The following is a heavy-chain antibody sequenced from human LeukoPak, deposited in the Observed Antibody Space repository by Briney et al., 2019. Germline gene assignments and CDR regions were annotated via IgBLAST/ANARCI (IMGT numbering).Heavy chain of an antibody. J-gene: IGHJ4*02. D-gene: IGHD6-13*01. CDR2: IFYSGST. Sequence: SETLSLTCTVSGGSISGGKDFWGWIRQSPGKGLEWIGHIFYSGSTYYNPSLKSRVTISVDTSTNEFSLKVRAVTAADAADYYCARRGITYGTSFFDYWGQGILVTVSS. V-gene: IGHV4-39*01. CDR3: ARRGITYGTSFFDY. CDR1: GGSISGGKDF.